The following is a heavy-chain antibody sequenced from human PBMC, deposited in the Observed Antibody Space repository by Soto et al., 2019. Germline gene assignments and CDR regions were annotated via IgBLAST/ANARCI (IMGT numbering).Heavy chain of an antibody. CDR1: GFIFSDYS. CDR3: ARSSGDTWEQYYFDY. CDR2: ISGRGGST. V-gene: IGHV3-23*01. Sequence: EVQLLESGGGLVLPGGSLSLSCAASGFIFSDYSMSWVRQAPGKGLEWVSGISGRGGSTYYADSVKGRFTISRDSSRNTLFLQMNSLRAEDTALYFCARSSGDTWEQYYFDYWGQGTLVPVSS. J-gene: IGHJ4*02. D-gene: IGHD1-1*01.